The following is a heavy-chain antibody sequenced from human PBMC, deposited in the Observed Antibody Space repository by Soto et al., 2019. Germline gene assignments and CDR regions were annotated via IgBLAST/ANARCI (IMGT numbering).Heavy chain of an antibody. V-gene: IGHV2-5*02. J-gene: IGHJ4*02. CDR3: AHVYWAASGTRYYFDY. CDR1: GFSFSTSAVG. CDR2: IYWDDDK. D-gene: IGHD6-13*01. Sequence: QITLKESGPTLVKPTQTLTLTCTFSGFSFSTSAVGVGWIRQPPGKALEWLALIYWDDDKRYSPSLKSRLTITKDTSRNQVVVTITNMDPVDTATYYCAHVYWAASGTRYYFDYWGQGTLVTVSS.